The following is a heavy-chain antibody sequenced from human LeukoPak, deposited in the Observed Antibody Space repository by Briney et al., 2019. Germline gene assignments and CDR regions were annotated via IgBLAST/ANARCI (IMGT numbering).Heavy chain of an antibody. D-gene: IGHD6-19*01. CDR3: ARVEQWLTTAGFDY. J-gene: IGHJ4*02. V-gene: IGHV3-48*03. Sequence: GGSLRLSCAASGFTFSTYEINWVRQAPGKGLEWLSHISTSGSSIHYADSVKGRFTISRDNSKNTLYLQMNSLRAEDTAVYYCARVEQWLTTAGFDYWGQGTLVTVSS. CDR1: GFTFSTYE. CDR2: ISTSGSSI.